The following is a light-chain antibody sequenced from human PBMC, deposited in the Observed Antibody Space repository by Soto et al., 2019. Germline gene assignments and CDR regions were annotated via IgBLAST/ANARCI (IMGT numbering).Light chain of an antibody. CDR3: QQYYSLPLT. Sequence: DIVMTQSPDSLAVSLGERATINCKSSQSVLYSSNDKNYLAWYQQKSGQAPKLLIYWASTRQSGVPDRFSGSGSGTDFYLTLSSLQAEDVAVYYCQQYYSLPLTFGGGTKVEIK. J-gene: IGKJ4*01. CDR1: QSVLYSSNDKNY. CDR2: WAS. V-gene: IGKV4-1*01.